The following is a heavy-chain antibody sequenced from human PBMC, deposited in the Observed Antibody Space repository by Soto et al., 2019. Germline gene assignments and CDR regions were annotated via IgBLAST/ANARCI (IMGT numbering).Heavy chain of an antibody. Sequence: GGSLRLSCAASGFTFSSYAMSWVRQAPGKGLEWVSAISGSGGSTYYADSVKGRFTISRDNSKNTLYLQMNSLRAEDTAVYYCAKSLPAAMSYYYGMDVWGQGTTVTVSS. CDR3: AKSLPAAMSYYYGMDV. CDR2: ISGSGGST. V-gene: IGHV3-23*01. CDR1: GFTFSSYA. J-gene: IGHJ6*02. D-gene: IGHD2-2*01.